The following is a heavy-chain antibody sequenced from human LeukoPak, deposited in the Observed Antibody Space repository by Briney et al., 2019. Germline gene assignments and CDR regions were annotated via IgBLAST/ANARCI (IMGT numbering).Heavy chain of an antibody. J-gene: IGHJ4*02. V-gene: IGHV3-74*01. CDR2: IKSDGSST. CDR3: ARALYYFDY. Sequence: PGGSLRLSCAVSGFTFSSHWMRWVRQAPGKGLVWVSHIKSDGSSTNYADSVKGRFTISRDNAKNTLYLQMNSLRAEDTAVYYCARALYYFDYWGQGTLVTVSS. CDR1: GFTFSSHW.